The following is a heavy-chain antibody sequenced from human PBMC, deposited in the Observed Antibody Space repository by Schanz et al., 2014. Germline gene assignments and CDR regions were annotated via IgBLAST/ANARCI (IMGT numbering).Heavy chain of an antibody. D-gene: IGHD2-2*01. Sequence: QVQLVESGGGVVQPGGSLRLSCAASGFTFSDYYMSWIRQAPGKGLEWVSYISGTTTYTNYADSVKGRFTISRDNAKNTLYLQMNSLRAEDTAVYYCAKDSTHIDIVLVPTAIDYWGQGTLVTVSS. CDR2: ISGTTTYT. J-gene: IGHJ4*02. CDR3: AKDSTHIDIVLVPTAIDY. V-gene: IGHV3-11*05. CDR1: GFTFSDYY.